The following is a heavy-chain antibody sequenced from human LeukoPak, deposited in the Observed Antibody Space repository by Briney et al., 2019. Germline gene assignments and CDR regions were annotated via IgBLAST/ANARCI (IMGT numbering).Heavy chain of an antibody. CDR3: ALLAVASVFDY. CDR1: GFMFRSFE. J-gene: IGHJ4*02. Sequence: AGSLRLSCAASGFMFRSFEMYWVRQAPGRGLDWVAYISSGASTMYYADSVKGRFTISRDDAKNSLFLQMNSLRAEDTAIYYCALLAVASVFDYWGQGTLVTVSS. D-gene: IGHD5-12*01. V-gene: IGHV3-48*03. CDR2: ISSGASTM.